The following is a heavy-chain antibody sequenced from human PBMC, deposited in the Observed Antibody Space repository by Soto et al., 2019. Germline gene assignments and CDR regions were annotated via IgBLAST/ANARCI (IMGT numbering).Heavy chain of an antibody. D-gene: IGHD1-26*01. CDR3: ARVGELPSYFDY. CDR2: IWYDGSNK. CDR1: GFTFSSYG. J-gene: IGHJ4*02. V-gene: IGHV3-33*01. Sequence: QVQLVESGGGVVQPGRSLRLSCAASGFTFSSYGMHWVRQAPGKGLEWVAVIWYDGSNKYYADSVKGRFTISRDNSKNTLYLQMISLRAEDTAVYYCARVGELPSYFDYWGQGTLVTVSS.